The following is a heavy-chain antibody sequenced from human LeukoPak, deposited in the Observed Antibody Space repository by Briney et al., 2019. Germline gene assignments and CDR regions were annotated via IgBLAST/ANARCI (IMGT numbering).Heavy chain of an antibody. CDR1: GFTFSNAW. Sequence: KPGGSLRLSCVGSGFTFSNAWMSWVRQAPGKGLEWVGRSKSKSDGGTTDHAAPVKGRFTISRDDSKNTLYLQMNSLKTEDTAVYYCTTDLRYWGQGTLVTVSS. V-gene: IGHV3-15*01. J-gene: IGHJ4*02. CDR3: TTDLRY. CDR2: SKSKSDGGTT.